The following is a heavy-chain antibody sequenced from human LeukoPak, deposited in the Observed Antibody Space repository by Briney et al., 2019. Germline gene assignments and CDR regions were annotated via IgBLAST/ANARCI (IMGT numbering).Heavy chain of an antibody. CDR2: IKSKTDGGTT. J-gene: IGHJ5*02. Sequence: GGSLRLSCAASGFTFSNAWMSWVRRAPGKGLEWVGRIKSKTDGGTTDYAEPVKGRFTISRDDSKNTLYLQMNSLKTEDTAVYYCTTRYYYDSSGLENWFDPWGQGTLVTVSS. D-gene: IGHD3-22*01. V-gene: IGHV3-15*01. CDR1: GFTFSNAW. CDR3: TTRYYYDSSGLENWFDP.